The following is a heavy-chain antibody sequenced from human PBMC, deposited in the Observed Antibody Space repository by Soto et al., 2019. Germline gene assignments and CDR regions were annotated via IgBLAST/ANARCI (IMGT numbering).Heavy chain of an antibody. CDR2: IIPILGIA. CDR1: GGTFSSYT. CDR3: ARDGYDFWSGYYDEDYFDY. J-gene: IGHJ4*02. V-gene: IGHV1-69*04. Sequence: SVKASCKASGGTFSSYTLSWVRQSPGQGLEWMGRIIPILGIANYAQKFQGRVTITADKSTSTAYMELSSLRSEDTAVYYCARDGYDFWSGYYDEDYFDYWGQGTLVTVSS. D-gene: IGHD3-3*01.